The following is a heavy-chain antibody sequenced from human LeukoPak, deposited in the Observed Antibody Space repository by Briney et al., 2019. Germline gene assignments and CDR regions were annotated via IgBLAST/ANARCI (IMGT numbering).Heavy chain of an antibody. CDR2: IRYDEGNK. Sequence: GGTLSLSCAVSGGTFSSYGRHWVRQAPGQGLEWVAFIRYDEGNKYYDDPAKGRFTLYRDNSKNTLYLQMNSLRDEDTAVYYCAKDFFKSITLIRGVRSWVACFDYWRQGTLV. CDR3: AKDFFKSITLIRGVRSWVACFDY. V-gene: IGHV3-30*02. J-gene: IGHJ4*02. D-gene: IGHD3-10*01. CDR1: GGTFSSYG.